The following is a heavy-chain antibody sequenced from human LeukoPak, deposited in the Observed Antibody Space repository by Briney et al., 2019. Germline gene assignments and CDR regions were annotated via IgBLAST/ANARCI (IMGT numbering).Heavy chain of an antibody. V-gene: IGHV3-7*01. D-gene: IGHD1-1*01. CDR1: GLTLINFW. CDR3: ARVQYTGNGNLY. J-gene: IGHJ4*02. CDR2: INQRGGEI. Sequence: GGSLRLSCTGSGLTLINFWMTWVRQAPGQGLEWVANINQRGGEISYMPSVEGRFSISTDDAKNSVYLQMDSLRPEDTATYYCARVQYTGNGNLYWGLGTLVTVSS.